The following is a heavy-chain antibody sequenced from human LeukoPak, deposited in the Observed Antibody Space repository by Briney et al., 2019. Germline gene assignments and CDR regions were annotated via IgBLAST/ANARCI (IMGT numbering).Heavy chain of an antibody. D-gene: IGHD2-2*01. Sequence: GGSLRLSCAASGFTFSSYSRNWVRQPPGKGLEWVSSISSSSSYIYYADSVKGRFTISRDNAKNSLYLQMNSLRAEDTAVYYCARDGGVVVPAAGFDPWGQGTLVTVSS. CDR1: GFTFSSYS. J-gene: IGHJ5*02. CDR3: ARDGGVVVPAAGFDP. CDR2: ISSSSSYI. V-gene: IGHV3-21*01.